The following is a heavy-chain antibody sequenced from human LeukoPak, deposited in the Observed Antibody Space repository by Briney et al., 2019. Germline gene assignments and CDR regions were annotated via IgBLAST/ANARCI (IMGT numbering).Heavy chain of an antibody. CDR3: ARASTTYYYGSGSFDY. V-gene: IGHV4-39*07. Sequence: SETLSLTCTVSGGSISSSSYYWGWIRQPPGKGLEWIGSIYYSGSTYYNPSLKSRVTISVDTSKNQFSLKLSSVTAADTAVYYCARASTTYYYGSGSFDYWGQGTLVTVSS. CDR2: IYYSGST. CDR1: GGSISSSSYY. D-gene: IGHD3-10*01. J-gene: IGHJ4*02.